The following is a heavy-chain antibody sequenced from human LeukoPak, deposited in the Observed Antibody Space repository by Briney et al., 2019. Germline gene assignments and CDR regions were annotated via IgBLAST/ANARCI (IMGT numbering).Heavy chain of an antibody. Sequence: ASVKVPCKASGGTFSSFAITWVRQVPGQGLEWMGRIIPIFGTANYAQKFQGRVTITTDESTSTAYMELSSLRSEDTAVYYCARGSGSSALFDYWGQGTLVTVSS. D-gene: IGHD1-26*01. CDR2: IIPIFGTA. CDR3: ARGSGSSALFDY. J-gene: IGHJ4*02. CDR1: GGTFSSFA. V-gene: IGHV1-69*05.